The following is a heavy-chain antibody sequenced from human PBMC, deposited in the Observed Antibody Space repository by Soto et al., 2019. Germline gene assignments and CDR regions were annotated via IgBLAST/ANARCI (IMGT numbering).Heavy chain of an antibody. CDR3: ATAACSGGSYYLGYYYYYKDV. CDR2: FDPEDGET. J-gene: IGHJ6*03. Sequence: ASVKVSCKVSGYTLTELSMHWVRQAPGKGLEWMGGFDPEDGETIYAQKFQGRVTMTEDTSTDTAYMELSSLRSEDTAVYYCATAACSGGSYYLGYYYYYKDVWGKGTTVTVSS. V-gene: IGHV1-24*01. CDR1: GYTLTELS. D-gene: IGHD2-15*01.